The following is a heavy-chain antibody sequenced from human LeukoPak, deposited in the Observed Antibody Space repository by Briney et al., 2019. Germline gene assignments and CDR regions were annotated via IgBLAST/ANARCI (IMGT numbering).Heavy chain of an antibody. CDR3: ARETSGWTKAFAY. V-gene: IGHV4-31*03. D-gene: IGHD6-19*01. J-gene: IGHJ4*02. CDR1: GGSISSSSYY. Sequence: SETLSLTCTVSGGSISSSSYYWGWIRQHPGKGLEWIGDIYYSGSTHDNPSLTSRVMISVDTSKNQFSLKLTSVTAADTAVYYCARETSGWTKAFAYWGQGTLVTVSS. CDR2: IYYSGST.